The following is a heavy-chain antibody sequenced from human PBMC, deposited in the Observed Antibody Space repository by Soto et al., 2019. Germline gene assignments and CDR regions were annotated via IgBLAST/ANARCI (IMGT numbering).Heavy chain of an antibody. V-gene: IGHV3-11*06. CDR1: GFTFSYYY. CDR3: TSAKRGKTGVRV. CDR2: ISQSGAYT. Sequence: GGSLRLSCAASGFTFSYYYISWVRQAPGRGLELLSYISQSGAYTNYADSVRGRFTISRDNAKNSLYLQMNSLRAEDTAVDYCTSAKRGKTGVRVWGQGTLVTDSS. D-gene: IGHD1-1*01. J-gene: IGHJ4*02.